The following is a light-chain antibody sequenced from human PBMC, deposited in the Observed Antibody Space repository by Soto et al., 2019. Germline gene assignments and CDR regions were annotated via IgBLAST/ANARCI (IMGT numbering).Light chain of an antibody. Sequence: QSSLTQPASVSGSPGQSITISCTGSSIDVGAYNYVSWYQQHPGKTPKLMIFDVSSRPSGVSDRFSGSKSGNTASLTISGLQAEDEADYYCSSYTTSLTYVFGTGTKVTV. CDR3: SSYTTSLTYV. CDR1: SIDVGAYNY. J-gene: IGLJ1*01. CDR2: DVS. V-gene: IGLV2-14*03.